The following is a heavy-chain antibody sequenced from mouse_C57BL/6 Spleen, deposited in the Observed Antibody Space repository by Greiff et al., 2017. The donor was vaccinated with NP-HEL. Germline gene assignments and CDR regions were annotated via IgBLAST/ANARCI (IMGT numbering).Heavy chain of an antibody. D-gene: IGHD2-4*01. V-gene: IGHV5-4*01. CDR3: AREDYDYDRAWFAY. CDR1: GFTFSSYA. J-gene: IGHJ3*01. Sequence: EVNVVESGGGLVKPGGSLKLSCAASGFTFSSYAMSWVRQTPEKRLEWVATISDGGSYTYYPDNVKGRFTISRDNAKNNLYLQMSHLKSEDTAMYYCAREDYDYDRAWFAYWGQGTLVTVSA. CDR2: ISDGGSYT.